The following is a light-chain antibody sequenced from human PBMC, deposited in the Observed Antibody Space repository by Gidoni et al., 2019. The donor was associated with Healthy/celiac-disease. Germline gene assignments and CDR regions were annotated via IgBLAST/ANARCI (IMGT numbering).Light chain of an antibody. CDR3: SSYTSSSTGV. J-gene: IGLJ1*01. CDR1: SSDVGGYNY. Sequence: QSALTQPASVPGSPAQSITISCTGTSSDVGGYNYVSWYQQHPGKAPKLMIYDVSNRPSGVSNRFSGSKSGNTASLTISGLQAGDEADYYCSSYTSSSTGVFGTGTKVTVL. V-gene: IGLV2-14*01. CDR2: DVS.